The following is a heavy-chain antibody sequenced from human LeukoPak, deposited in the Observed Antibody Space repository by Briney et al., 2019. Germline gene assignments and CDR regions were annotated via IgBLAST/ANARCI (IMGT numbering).Heavy chain of an antibody. D-gene: IGHD6-13*01. J-gene: IGHJ6*03. CDR2: ISSSSSYI. Sequence: GGSLRLSCAASGFTFSSYAMNWVRQAPGKGLEWVSSISSSSSYIYYADSVKGRFTISRDNAKNSLYLQMNSLRAEDTAVYYCARGPLAAAPYYYYMDVWGKGTTVTVSS. CDR3: ARGPLAAAPYYYYMDV. V-gene: IGHV3-21*01. CDR1: GFTFSSYA.